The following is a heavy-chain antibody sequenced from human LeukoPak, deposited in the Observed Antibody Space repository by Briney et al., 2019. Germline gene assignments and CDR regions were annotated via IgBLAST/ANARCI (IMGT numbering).Heavy chain of an antibody. CDR3: AREFGIAAAGIVHNWFDP. CDR1: GYTFTNYG. Sequence: ASVKVSCKASGYTFTNYGVSWVRQAPGQGLEWMGIINPSGGSTSYAQKFQGRVTMTRDTSTSTVYMELSSLRSEDTAVYYCAREFGIAAAGIVHNWFDPWGQGTLVTVSS. V-gene: IGHV1-46*01. J-gene: IGHJ5*02. D-gene: IGHD6-13*01. CDR2: INPSGGST.